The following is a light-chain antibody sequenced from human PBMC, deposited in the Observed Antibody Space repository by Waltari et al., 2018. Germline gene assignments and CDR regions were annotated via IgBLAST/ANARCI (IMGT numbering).Light chain of an antibody. V-gene: IGKV2-30*01. CDR1: QSLVNSDGSIF. CDR3: MQGTHWPWT. J-gene: IGKJ1*01. Sequence: DVVMTQSPLSLPVSLGQPASISCRSRQSLVNSDGSIFLNWYQQRPGQSPRRLIYKISNRDSGVPDRFSGSGSGTDFTLKISRVEAEDVGVYYCMQGTHWPWTFGQGTKVEIK. CDR2: KIS.